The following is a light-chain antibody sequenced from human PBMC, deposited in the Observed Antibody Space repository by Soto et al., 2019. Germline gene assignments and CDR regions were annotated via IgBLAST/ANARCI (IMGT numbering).Light chain of an antibody. CDR1: QSVSSSY. CDR3: QQYGSSPYT. Sequence: EIVLTQSPGTLSLSPGERATLSCRASQSVSSSYLAWYQQKPGQAPRLLIYGASSRATGIPDRFSGSESGTDLTLTISRLEPADFAVYYCQQYGSSPYTFGQGTKLEIK. V-gene: IGKV3-20*01. CDR2: GAS. J-gene: IGKJ2*01.